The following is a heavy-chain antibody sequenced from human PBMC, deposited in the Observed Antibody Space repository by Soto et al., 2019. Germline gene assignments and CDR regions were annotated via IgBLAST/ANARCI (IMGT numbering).Heavy chain of an antibody. D-gene: IGHD3-22*01. Sequence: QVQLVQSGAEVKKPGSSVKVSCKASGGTFSSYAISWVRQAPGQGLELMGGIIPIFGTANYAQKFQGRVTLTADDSTSTDYMELSSLRSKDTAVYYCARAKLLYYSDRSGYPIYCFDYWGQGTLVTVSS. J-gene: IGHJ4*02. V-gene: IGHV1-69*01. CDR1: GGTFSSYA. CDR3: ARAKLLYYSDRSGYPIYCFDY. CDR2: IIPIFGTA.